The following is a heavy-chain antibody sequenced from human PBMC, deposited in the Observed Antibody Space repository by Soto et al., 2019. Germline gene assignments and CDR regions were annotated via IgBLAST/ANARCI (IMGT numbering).Heavy chain of an antibody. CDR1: HGCLNRSRCH. V-gene: IGHV4-39*01. CDR3: ARHGITGSYYDAFEI. J-gene: IGHJ3*02. Sequence: SETLSLTCTVYHGCLNRSRCHWGLIRQPPGKGLEWIASIKYSGTTFYNPSLKSRVTLSVDTSKNQFALKLSSVTAAETAVYYCARHGITGSYYDAFEIWGQGTMVT. CDR2: IKYSGTT. D-gene: IGHD1-26*01.